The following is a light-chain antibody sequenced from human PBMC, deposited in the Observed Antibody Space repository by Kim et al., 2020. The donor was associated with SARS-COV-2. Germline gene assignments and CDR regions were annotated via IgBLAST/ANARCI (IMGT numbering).Light chain of an antibody. J-gene: IGLJ2*01. Sequence: GKTVTISCTRSSGSIASNDVQWYQQRPGSAPTTVIYEDNQRPSGVPDRFYGSIDSSSNSASLTISGLKTEDEADYYCQSYDSSNVVFGGGTQLTVL. CDR2: EDN. CDR1: SGSIASND. V-gene: IGLV6-57*03. CDR3: QSYDSSNVV.